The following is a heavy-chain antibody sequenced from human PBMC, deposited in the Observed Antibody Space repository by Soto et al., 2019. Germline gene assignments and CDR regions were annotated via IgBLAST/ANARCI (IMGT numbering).Heavy chain of an antibody. J-gene: IGHJ4*02. CDR3: ARARAYGARTYYFDY. D-gene: IGHD4-17*01. CDR2: IYYSGST. CDR1: GGSISSGGYY. V-gene: IGHV4-31*03. Sequence: PSETLSLTCTVSGGSISSGGYYWSWIRQHPGKGLEWIGYIYYSGSTYYNPSLKSRVTISVDTSKNQFSLKLSSVTAADTAVYYCARARAYGARTYYFDYWGQGTLVTVSS.